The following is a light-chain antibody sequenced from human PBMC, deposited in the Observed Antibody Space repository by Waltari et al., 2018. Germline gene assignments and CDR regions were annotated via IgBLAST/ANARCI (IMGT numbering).Light chain of an antibody. Sequence: SSELTQDPAVSVALGQTVRITSQGDSLRSYYASWYLQKPGQAPVLVIHGKNNRPTGCPNRFSCSSSVNSASLTITGAQAEDEADYYCNSRDSSGNHVVFGGGTKLTVL. CDR2: GKN. CDR1: SLRSYY. J-gene: IGLJ2*01. CDR3: NSRDSSGNHVV. V-gene: IGLV3-19*01.